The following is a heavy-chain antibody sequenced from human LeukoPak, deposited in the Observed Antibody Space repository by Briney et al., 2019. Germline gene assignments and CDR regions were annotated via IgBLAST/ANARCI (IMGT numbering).Heavy chain of an antibody. J-gene: IGHJ4*02. Sequence: GGSLRLSCAVSGFSVSTKYMSWVRQAPGRGLEWVSVIYSGGTTYYADSVKGRFTISRDNSKNTLYLQMNSLRAEDTAVYYCARDRVSTVYPIDYWGQGTMVTVSS. CDR3: ARDRVSTVYPIDY. CDR2: IYSGGTT. CDR1: GFSVSTKY. D-gene: IGHD5/OR15-5a*01. V-gene: IGHV3-66*01.